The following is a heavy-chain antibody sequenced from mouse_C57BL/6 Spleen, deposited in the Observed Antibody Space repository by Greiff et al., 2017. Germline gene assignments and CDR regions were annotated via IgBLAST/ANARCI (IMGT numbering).Heavy chain of an antibody. CDR1: GYSITSGYD. V-gene: IGHV3-1*01. D-gene: IGHD2-5*01. CDR3: ASSYYSNYDYAMDY. CDR2: ISYSGST. Sequence: EVQLQESGPGMVKPSQSLSLTCTVTGYSITSGYDWHWIRHFPGNKLEWMGYISYSGSTNYNPSLKSRISITHDTSKNHFFLKLNSVTTEDTATYYCASSYYSNYDYAMDYWGQGTSVTVSS. J-gene: IGHJ4*01.